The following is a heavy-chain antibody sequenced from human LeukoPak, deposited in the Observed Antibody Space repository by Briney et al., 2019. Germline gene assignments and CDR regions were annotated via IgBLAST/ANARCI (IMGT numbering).Heavy chain of an antibody. J-gene: IGHJ4*02. Sequence: PGGSLRLSCAASGFTFSSYAMSWVRQAPGKGLEWVSAISGSGGSTYYADSVKGRFTISRDNSKNTLYLQMNSLRAEDTAVYYCAKVHYGDYQRRGFDYWGQETLVTVSS. V-gene: IGHV3-23*01. CDR2: ISGSGGST. CDR1: GFTFSSYA. D-gene: IGHD4-17*01. CDR3: AKVHYGDYQRRGFDY.